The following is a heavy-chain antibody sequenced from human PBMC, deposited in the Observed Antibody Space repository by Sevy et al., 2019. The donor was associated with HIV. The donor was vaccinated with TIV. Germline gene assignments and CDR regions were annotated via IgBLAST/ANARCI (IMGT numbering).Heavy chain of an antibody. CDR1: GFTFSSYG. D-gene: IGHD3-10*01. V-gene: IGHV3-33*01. CDR3: VRGQDYFGSDSSNLGP. Sequence: GGSLRLSCAASGFTFSSYGMHWVRQAPGKGLEWVALIWYDGNHNYYADSVKGRLSSSRDNANHMLYLEVSSLRAEGTAVYYCVRGQDYFGSDSSNLGPWGQGTLVNVSS. CDR2: IWYDGNHN. J-gene: IGHJ5*02.